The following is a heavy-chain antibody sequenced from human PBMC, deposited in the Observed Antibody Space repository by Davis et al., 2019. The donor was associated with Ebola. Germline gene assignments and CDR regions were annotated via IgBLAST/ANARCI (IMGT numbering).Heavy chain of an antibody. J-gene: IGHJ5*02. Sequence: PGGSLRLSCAASGFTFSSYAVHWVRQAPGKGLEWVAFIWYDGSLKYYADSVKGRFTISRDNSKNTLYLQMNSLRADDTAVYYCARGGYCSSTSCSNWFDPWGQGTLVTVSS. CDR1: GFTFSSYA. D-gene: IGHD2-2*01. CDR2: IWYDGSLK. V-gene: IGHV3-33*01. CDR3: ARGGYCSSTSCSNWFDP.